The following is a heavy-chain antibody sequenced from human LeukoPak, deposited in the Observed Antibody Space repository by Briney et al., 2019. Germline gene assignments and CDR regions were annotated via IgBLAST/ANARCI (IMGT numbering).Heavy chain of an antibody. CDR3: ARGYDSSGYSRYFDY. V-gene: IGHV3-30-3*01. Sequence: PGRSLRLSCAASGFTFDDYAMHWVRQAPGKGLEWVAVISYDGSNKYCADSVKGRFTISRDNSKNTLYLQMNSLRAEDTAVYYCARGYDSSGYSRYFDYWGQGTLVTVSS. J-gene: IGHJ4*02. D-gene: IGHD3-22*01. CDR1: GFTFDDYA. CDR2: ISYDGSNK.